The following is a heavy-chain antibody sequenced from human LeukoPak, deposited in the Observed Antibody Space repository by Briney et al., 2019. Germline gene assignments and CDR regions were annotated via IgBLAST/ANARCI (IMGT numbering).Heavy chain of an antibody. V-gene: IGHV3-21*01. CDR2: ISSSNSYI. CDR3: ASTVTYCGGDCSGY. CDR1: GFTFSSYT. J-gene: IGHJ4*02. D-gene: IGHD2-21*01. Sequence: GGPLRLSCAASGFTFSSYTMNWVRQAPGKGLEWVSSISSSNSYIYYADSVKGRFTISRDNAKNSLYLQMNSLRAEDTAVYYCASTVTYCGGDCSGYWGQGILVTVSS.